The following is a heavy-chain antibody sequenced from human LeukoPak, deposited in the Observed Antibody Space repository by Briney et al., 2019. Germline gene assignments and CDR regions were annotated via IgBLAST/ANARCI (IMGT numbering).Heavy chain of an antibody. CDR1: GYTFSNFG. V-gene: IGHV1-24*01. J-gene: IGHJ4*02. CDR2: FDPEDGET. CDR3: ATDRNYGLDY. D-gene: IGHD4-11*01. Sequence: GSVKVSCKASGYTFSNFGISWVRQAPGKGLEWMGGFDPEDGETIYAQKFQGRVTMTEDTSTDTAYMELSSLRSEDTAVYYCATDRNYGLDYWGQGTLVTVSS.